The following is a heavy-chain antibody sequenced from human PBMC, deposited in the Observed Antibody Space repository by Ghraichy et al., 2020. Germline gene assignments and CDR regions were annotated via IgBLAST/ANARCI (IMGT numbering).Heavy chain of an antibody. D-gene: IGHD3-22*01. CDR1: GFTFSSYA. CDR3: AKDPEGVDYYDSSGYSN. CDR2: ISGSGGST. V-gene: IGHV3-23*01. Sequence: GGSLRLSCAASGFTFSSYAMSWVRQAPGKGLEWVSAISGSGGSTYYADSVKGRFTISRDNSKNTLYLQMNSLRAEDTAVYYCAKDPEGVDYYDSSGYSNWGQGTLVTVSS. J-gene: IGHJ4*02.